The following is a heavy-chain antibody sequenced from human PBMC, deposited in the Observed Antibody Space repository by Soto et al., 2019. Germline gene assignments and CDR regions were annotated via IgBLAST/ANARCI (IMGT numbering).Heavy chain of an antibody. D-gene: IGHD2-8*01. CDR2: TYYRSKWYN. J-gene: IGHJ5*01. CDR3: PRLIGNSWLDS. Sequence: SQTLSLTCVISGDSVSTNSATWEWIRQSPSRGLEWLGRTYYRSKWYNDYAVSVEGRITINPDTSNNQVSLQLNSVTPDDTAVYYCPRLIGNSWLDSWGQGTLVTVSS. CDR1: GDSVSTNSAT. V-gene: IGHV6-1*01.